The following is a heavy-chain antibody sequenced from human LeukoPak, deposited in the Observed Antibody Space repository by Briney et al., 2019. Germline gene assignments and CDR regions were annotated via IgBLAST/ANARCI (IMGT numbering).Heavy chain of an antibody. J-gene: IGHJ5*02. CDR2: IYYSGST. Sequence: SETLSLTCTVSGGSISSSSFYWGWIRQPPGKGLEWIGSIYYSGSTTYNPSLRSRVTISVDTSKNQFSLKLSSVTAADTAMYYCARFYYFDASGWFDPWGQGTPVTVSS. CDR3: ARFYYFDASGWFDP. D-gene: IGHD3-22*01. V-gene: IGHV4-39*07. CDR1: GGSISSSSFY.